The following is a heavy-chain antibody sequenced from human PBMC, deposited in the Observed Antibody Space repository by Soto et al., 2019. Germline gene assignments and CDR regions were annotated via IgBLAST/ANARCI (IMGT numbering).Heavy chain of an antibody. J-gene: IGHJ5*02. V-gene: IGHV1-69*13. CDR1: GGTFSSYA. CDR2: IIPIFGTA. D-gene: IGHD1-1*01. CDR3: ARLNNWNDEVGWFDP. Sequence: ASVKVSCKASGGTFSSYAISWVRQAPGQGLEWMGGIIPIFGTANYAQKFQGRVTITADESTSTAYMELSSLRSEDTAVYYCARLNNWNDEVGWFDPWGQGILVTVSS.